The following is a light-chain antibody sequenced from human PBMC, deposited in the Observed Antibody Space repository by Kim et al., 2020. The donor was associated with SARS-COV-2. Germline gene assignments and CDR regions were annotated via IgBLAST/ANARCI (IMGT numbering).Light chain of an antibody. V-gene: IGLV3-25*03. CDR2: EDT. Sequence: PGQTGRITCSGDALPKQYAYWFQQKPGQAPVVVIYEDTERPSGIPERFSGSTSGTTVTLTISGVQAEDEADYYCQSADSSDTFWVFGGGTQLTVL. CDR3: QSADSSDTFWV. J-gene: IGLJ3*02. CDR1: ALPKQY.